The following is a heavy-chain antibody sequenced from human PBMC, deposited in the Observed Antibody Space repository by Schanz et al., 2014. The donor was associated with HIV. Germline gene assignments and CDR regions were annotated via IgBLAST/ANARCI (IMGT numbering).Heavy chain of an antibody. CDR2: IWFDGRNK. J-gene: IGHJ6*02. D-gene: IGHD3-3*01. V-gene: IGHV3-33*01. Sequence: VPLGESGGGVVQPGRSLRLSCAASGFTFSSYGMHWVRQAPGKGLEWVAVIWFDGRNKYYGDSVKGRFMISRDNSNNTLYLQMNSLRAEDTAVYFCTRGRFLERGGMDVWGQGTAVTVSS. CDR1: GFTFSSYG. CDR3: TRGRFLERGGMDV.